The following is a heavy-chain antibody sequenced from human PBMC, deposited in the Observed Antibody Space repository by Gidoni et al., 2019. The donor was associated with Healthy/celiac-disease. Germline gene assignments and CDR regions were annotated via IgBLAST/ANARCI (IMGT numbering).Heavy chain of an antibody. Sequence: EVQLVESGGGLVQPGRSLRLSCAASGFTFDDYAMHWVRQAPGKGLEWVSGISWNSGSIGYADSVKGRFTISRDNAKNSLYLQMNSLRAEDTALYYCAKDISYSLAAAGGDYGMDVWGQGTTVTVSS. J-gene: IGHJ6*02. CDR1: GFTFDDYA. V-gene: IGHV3-9*01. CDR2: ISWNSGSI. D-gene: IGHD6-13*01. CDR3: AKDISYSLAAAGGDYGMDV.